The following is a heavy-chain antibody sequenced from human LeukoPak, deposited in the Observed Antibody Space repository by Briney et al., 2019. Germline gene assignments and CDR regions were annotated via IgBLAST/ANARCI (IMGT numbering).Heavy chain of an antibody. CDR1: RLTCSSYA. V-gene: IGHV3-64*01. Sequence: GVSLRRSRVASRLTCSSYALHWVRQAPGKGLEYVSAISSNGGSTYYANSVKGRFTISRDNSKNTLYLQMGSLRAEDMAVYYCARDLYDSSGLDAFDIWGQGTMVTVSS. CDR3: ARDLYDSSGLDAFDI. J-gene: IGHJ3*02. D-gene: IGHD3-22*01. CDR2: ISSNGGST.